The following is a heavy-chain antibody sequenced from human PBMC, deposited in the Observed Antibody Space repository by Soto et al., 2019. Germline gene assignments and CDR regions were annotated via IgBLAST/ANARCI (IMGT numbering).Heavy chain of an antibody. CDR2: INPSGGTT. CDR3: ARHFGVVVNYFYYYGMDL. V-gene: IGHV1-46*01. D-gene: IGHD3-3*01. Sequence: ASVKVSCKASRDTVSRFQLHWVRQAPGQGLEWMGLINPSGGTTNYAQKFLGRVSMTSDTSTSTVYLEVRSLTSEDTAVYYCARHFGVVVNYFYYYGMDLWGQGTPVTVSS. J-gene: IGHJ6*02. CDR1: RDTVSRFQ.